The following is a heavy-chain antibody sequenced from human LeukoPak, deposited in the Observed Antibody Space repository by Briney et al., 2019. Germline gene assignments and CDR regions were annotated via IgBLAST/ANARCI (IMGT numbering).Heavy chain of an antibody. Sequence: PGGSLRLSCAASGFTFSSYGMHWVRQAPGKGLEWVAVIWYDGSNKYYADSVKGRFTISRDNSKNTLYLQMNSLRAEDTAVYYCARDKPTFTMPGDWGQGTLVTVSS. D-gene: IGHD3-10*01. CDR1: GFTFSSYG. CDR2: IWYDGSNK. CDR3: ARDKPTFTMPGD. V-gene: IGHV3-33*01. J-gene: IGHJ4*02.